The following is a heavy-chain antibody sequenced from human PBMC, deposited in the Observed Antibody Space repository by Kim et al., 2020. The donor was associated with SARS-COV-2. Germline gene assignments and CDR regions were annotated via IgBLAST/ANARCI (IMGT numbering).Heavy chain of an antibody. CDR1: GYTFSVSY. J-gene: IGHJ5*02. CDR3: AREQGSRSAWWFDP. Sequence: ASVKVSCKTSGYTFSVSYIHWLRQAPGQGLEWMGAMNPNSAASTFARKFQGRVTMTRDTSINTAYMEVTNLGSDDTATYFCAREQGSRSAWWFDPWGQGTLVTVSS. V-gene: IGHV1-2*02. CDR2: MNPNSAAS. D-gene: IGHD1-26*01.